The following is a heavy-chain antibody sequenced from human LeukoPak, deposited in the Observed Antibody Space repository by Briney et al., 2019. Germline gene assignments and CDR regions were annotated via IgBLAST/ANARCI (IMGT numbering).Heavy chain of an antibody. J-gene: IGHJ6*02. CDR1: GYTFTSYD. V-gene: IGHV1-8*01. CDR3: ARHSGGGILHGMDV. Sequence: ASVKVSCKASGYTFTSYDISWVRQATGQGLEWMGWMNPNSGNTGYAQKFQGRVTMTRNTSISTAYMELSSLRSEDTAVYYCARHSGGGILHGMDVWGQGTTVTVSS. CDR2: MNPNSGNT. D-gene: IGHD3-10*01.